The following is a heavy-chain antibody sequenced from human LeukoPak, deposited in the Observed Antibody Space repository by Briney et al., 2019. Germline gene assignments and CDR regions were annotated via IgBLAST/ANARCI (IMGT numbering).Heavy chain of an antibody. CDR2: ISTSGSTI. Sequence: GGSLRLSCAASGFTFSDYYMSWIRQAPGKGLEWVSYISTSGSTIYYADSVKGRFTISRDNAKDSLYLQMNSLRAEDTAVCYCARAPPPSNYNFDYWGQGTRVTVSS. CDR3: ARAPPPSNYNFDY. J-gene: IGHJ4*02. CDR1: GFTFSDYY. V-gene: IGHV3-11*01. D-gene: IGHD4-11*01.